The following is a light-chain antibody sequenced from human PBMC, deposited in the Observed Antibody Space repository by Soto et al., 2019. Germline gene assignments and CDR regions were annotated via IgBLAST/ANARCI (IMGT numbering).Light chain of an antibody. J-gene: IGKJ4*01. CDR3: QQYGSSPLT. V-gene: IGKV3-20*01. CDR2: GAS. Sequence: EIVLTQSPGTLSLSPGERATLSCRASQSVSSDYLAWYQQKPGQAPRLLIYGASSKATGIPDRLSGSVSGTDFTLTINRLEPEDFAVYSCQQYGSSPLTFGGGTKVEIK. CDR1: QSVSSDY.